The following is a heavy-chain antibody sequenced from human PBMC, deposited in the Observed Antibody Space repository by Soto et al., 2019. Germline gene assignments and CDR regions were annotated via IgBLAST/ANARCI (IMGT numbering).Heavy chain of an antibody. CDR2: INHDGIS. Sequence: PSETLSLTCAVYGGSLNDYDWSWIRKPPGKGLEWIGEINHDGISKYTPPLKSRVTISVDTSKNQCSLKLSSVTAADTAVYYCARGQEYSSSSFWFDPWGQGTLVTVSS. V-gene: IGHV4-34*01. CDR1: GGSLNDYD. J-gene: IGHJ5*02. D-gene: IGHD6-13*01. CDR3: ARGQEYSSSSFWFDP.